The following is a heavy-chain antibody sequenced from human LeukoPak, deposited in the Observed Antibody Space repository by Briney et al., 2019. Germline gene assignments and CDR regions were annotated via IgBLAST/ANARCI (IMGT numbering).Heavy chain of an antibody. CDR2: NSAYNGNT. CDR3: ASGYCSGGSCYGLLDY. CDR1: GYTFTTYG. V-gene: IGHV1-18*01. Sequence: ASVKVSCKASGYTFTTYGISWVRQAPGQGLEWMGWNSAYNGNTNYAQKLQGRVTMTTDTSTKTAYMELRSLRSDDTAVYYCASGYCSGGSCYGLLDYWGQGTLVIVSS. D-gene: IGHD2-15*01. J-gene: IGHJ4*02.